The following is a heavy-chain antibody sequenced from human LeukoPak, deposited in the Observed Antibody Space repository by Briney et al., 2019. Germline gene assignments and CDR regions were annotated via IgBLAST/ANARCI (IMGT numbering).Heavy chain of an antibody. CDR3: AREGYSYGY. Sequence: PSETLSLTCAVYGGSFSGYYWSWIRQPTGKGLEWIWEINHSGSTNYNPSLKSRVTISVDTSKNQFSLKLSSVTAADTAVYYCAREGYSYGYWGQGTLVTVSS. V-gene: IGHV4-34*01. J-gene: IGHJ4*02. D-gene: IGHD5-18*01. CDR2: INHSGST. CDR1: GGSFSGYY.